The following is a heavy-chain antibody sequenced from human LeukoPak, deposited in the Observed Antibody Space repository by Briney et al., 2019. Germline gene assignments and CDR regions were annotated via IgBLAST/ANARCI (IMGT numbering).Heavy chain of an antibody. V-gene: IGHV1-46*01. CDR2: INPSGGST. CDR1: GYTFTNYY. CDR3: ARDSPWVNSGSYYEEPFDY. D-gene: IGHD1-26*01. Sequence: GASVKVSCKASGYTFTNYYIHWVRQAPGQGLEWMGIINPSGGSTSYAQKFQGRVTMTRDTSTSTVYMELSGLRLEDTAVYYCARDSPWVNSGSYYEEPFDYWGQGTLVTVSS. J-gene: IGHJ4*02.